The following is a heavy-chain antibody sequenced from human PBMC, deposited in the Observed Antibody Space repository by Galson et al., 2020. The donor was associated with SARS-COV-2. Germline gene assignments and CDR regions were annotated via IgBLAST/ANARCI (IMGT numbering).Heavy chain of an antibody. CDR1: GFTFSNYV. Sequence: GGSLRLSCAASGFTFSNYVMHWVRQAPGKGPEWVAVISSAGSNSFYADSLKGRFTISRDNSKSTLYLQMNSLRAEDTAVYYCARGGEWELPYYFDDWGQGTLGTGSS. CDR2: ISSAGSNS. V-gene: IGHV3-30*04. CDR3: ARGGEWELPYYFDD. D-gene: IGHD1-26*01. J-gene: IGHJ4*02.